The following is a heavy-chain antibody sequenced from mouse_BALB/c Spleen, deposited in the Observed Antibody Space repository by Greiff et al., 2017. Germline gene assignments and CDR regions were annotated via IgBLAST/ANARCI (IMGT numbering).Heavy chain of an antibody. D-gene: IGHD1-1*01. J-gene: IGHJ1*01. CDR3: ARGDYYGSSPGFDV. CDR1: GYTFTDYN. V-gene: IGHV1-18*01. CDR2: INPNNGGT. Sequence: EVKLMESGPELVKPGASVKIPCKASGYTFTDYNMDWVKQSHGKSLEWIGDINPNNGGTIYNQKFKGKATLTVDKSSSTAYMELRSLTSEDTAVYYCARGDYYGSSPGFDVWGAGTTVTVSS.